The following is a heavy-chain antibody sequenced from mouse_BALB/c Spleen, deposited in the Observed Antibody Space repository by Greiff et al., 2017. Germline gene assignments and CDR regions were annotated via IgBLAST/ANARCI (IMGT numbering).Heavy chain of an antibody. CDR1: GYTFTSYW. CDR3: ARRTGTNFDY. CDR2: INPSTGYT. V-gene: IGHV1-7*01. J-gene: IGHJ2*01. Sequence: VQLQQSGAELAKPGASVKMSCKASGYTFTSYWMHWVKQRPGQGLEWIGYINPSTGYTEYNQKFKDKATLTADKSSSTAYMQLSSLTSEDAAVYYCARRTGTNFDYWGQGTTLTVSS. D-gene: IGHD4-1*01.